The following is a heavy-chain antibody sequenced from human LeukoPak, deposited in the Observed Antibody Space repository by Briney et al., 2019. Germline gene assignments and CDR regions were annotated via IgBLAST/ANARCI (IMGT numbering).Heavy chain of an antibody. CDR2: ISYDGSNK. CDR3: AKAKDVWFGELLNGMDV. J-gene: IGHJ6*02. D-gene: IGHD3-10*01. Sequence: GGSLRLSCAASGFTFSSYGMHWVRQAPGKGLEWVAVISYDGSNKYYADSAKGRFTISRDNSKNTPYLQMNSLRAEDTAVYYCAKAKDVWFGELLNGMDVWGQGTTVTVSS. V-gene: IGHV3-30*18. CDR1: GFTFSSYG.